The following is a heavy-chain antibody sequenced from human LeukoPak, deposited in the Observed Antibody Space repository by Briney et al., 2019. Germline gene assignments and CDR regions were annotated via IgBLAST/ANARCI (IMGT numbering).Heavy chain of an antibody. V-gene: IGHV3-7*01. CDR2: IKQDGSEK. CDR3: ARKNGLDY. Sequence: GGSLRLSWAASGFTVSSNYMSWVRQAPGKGLEWVANIKQDGSEKYYVDSVKGRFTISRDNAKNSLYLQMNSLRAEDTAVYYCARKNGLDYWGQGTLVTVSS. D-gene: IGHD2-8*01. CDR1: GFTVSSNY. J-gene: IGHJ4*02.